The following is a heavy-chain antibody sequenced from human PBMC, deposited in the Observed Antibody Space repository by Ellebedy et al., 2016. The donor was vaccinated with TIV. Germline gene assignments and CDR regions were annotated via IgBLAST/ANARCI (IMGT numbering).Heavy chain of an antibody. CDR3: ASPRTHGRGRVYYYGMGV. CDR1: GYTFTSYY. V-gene: IGHV1-46*01. D-gene: IGHD3-16*01. Sequence: AASVKVSCKASGYTFTSYYMHWVRQAPGQGLEWMGIINPSGCSTSYAQKFQGRVTMTRDTSTSTVYMELSSLRSEDTAVYYCASPRTHGRGRVYYYGMGVWGQGTTVTVSS. J-gene: IGHJ6*02. CDR2: INPSGCST.